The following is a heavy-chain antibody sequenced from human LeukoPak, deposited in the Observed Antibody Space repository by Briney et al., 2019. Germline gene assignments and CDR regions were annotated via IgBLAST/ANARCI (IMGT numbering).Heavy chain of an antibody. J-gene: IGHJ4*02. CDR2: INHSGST. D-gene: IGHD3-22*01. Sequence: PSQTLSLTCAVYGGPFSGYYWSWIRQPPGKGLEWIGEINHSGSTNYNPSLKSRVTISVDTSKNQFSLKLSSVTAADTAVYYCARFSSGYYSLDYWGQGTLVTVSS. CDR1: GGPFSGYY. CDR3: ARFSSGYYSLDY. V-gene: IGHV4-34*01.